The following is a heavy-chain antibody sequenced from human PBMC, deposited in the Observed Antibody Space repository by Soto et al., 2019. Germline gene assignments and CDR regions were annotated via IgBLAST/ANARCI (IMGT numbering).Heavy chain of an antibody. J-gene: IGHJ4*02. D-gene: IGHD6-19*01. CDR1: GGSVSSGSYY. CDR2: IYYSGST. CDR3: ARDRGSGWFFDY. Sequence: SETLSLTCTVSGGSVSSGSYYWSWIRQPPGKGLEWIGYIYYSGSTDYNPSLKSRVTISVDTSKNQFSLKLSSVTAADTAVYYCARDRGSGWFFDYWGQGTV. V-gene: IGHV4-61*01.